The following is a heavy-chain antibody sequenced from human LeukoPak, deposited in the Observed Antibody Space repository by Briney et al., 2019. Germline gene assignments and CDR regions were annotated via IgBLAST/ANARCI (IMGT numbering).Heavy chain of an antibody. J-gene: IGHJ3*02. CDR1: GFTFDDYA. V-gene: IGHV3-9*01. CDR3: AKDIESVVPAAMGGGAFDI. CDR2: ISWNSGSI. Sequence: GGSLRLSCAASGFTFDDYAMHWVRQAPGKGLEWVSGISWNSGSIGYADSVKGRFTISRDNAKNSLYLQMNSLRAEDTALYYCAKDIESVVPAAMGGGAFDIWGQGTMVTVSS. D-gene: IGHD2-2*01.